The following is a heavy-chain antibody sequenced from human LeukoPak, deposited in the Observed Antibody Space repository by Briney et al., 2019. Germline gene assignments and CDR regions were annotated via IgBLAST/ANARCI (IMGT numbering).Heavy chain of an antibody. Sequence: MPSETLSLTCTVSGDSIRSASYSWAWIRQPPGKGLEWIGTTYYSGTISYDSSLKSRVTISVDTSKNQVSLTVTSVTAADTAMFYCARLMADPNAFDFWGQGTMVTVSS. CDR3: ARLMADPNAFDF. D-gene: IGHD2-8*01. V-gene: IGHV4-39*01. CDR1: GDSIRSASYS. CDR2: TYYSGTI. J-gene: IGHJ3*01.